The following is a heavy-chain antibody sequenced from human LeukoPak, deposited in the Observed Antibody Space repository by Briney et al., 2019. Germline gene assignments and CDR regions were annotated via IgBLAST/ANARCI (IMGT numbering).Heavy chain of an antibody. Sequence: SETLSLTCTVSGGSISSSSYYWGWIRQPPGKGLEWIGSIYYSGSTYYNPSLKSRVTISVDTSKNQFSLKLSSVTAADTAVYYYARRVSRRSWSYYMFVWGKGTTVTISS. CDR3: ARRVSRRSWSYYMFV. CDR1: GGSISSSSYY. CDR2: IYYSGST. D-gene: IGHD6-13*01. J-gene: IGHJ6*03. V-gene: IGHV4-39*07.